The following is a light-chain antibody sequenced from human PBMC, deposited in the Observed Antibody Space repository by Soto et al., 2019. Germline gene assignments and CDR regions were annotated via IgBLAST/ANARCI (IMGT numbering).Light chain of an antibody. CDR1: SSDVGGYNY. Sequence: QSALTQPASVSGSPGQSITISCTGTSSDVGGYNYVSWYQQHPGKSPKLMIYEVRNRPSGGSNRYSGSKSGNTASLSISGRQDDDEADYNCSSYTSSSTLVFGGGTQLTVL. CDR2: EVR. CDR3: SSYTSSSTLV. J-gene: IGLJ3*02. V-gene: IGLV2-14*01.